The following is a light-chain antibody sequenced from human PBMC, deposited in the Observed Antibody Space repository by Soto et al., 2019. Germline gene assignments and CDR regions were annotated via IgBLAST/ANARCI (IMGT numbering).Light chain of an antibody. V-gene: IGKV3-15*01. J-gene: IGKJ2*01. CDR1: QSVSSN. CDR2: GAS. CDR3: QHYSDWPPYT. Sequence: EIVMTQSPATLSVSPGERVTLSCRASQSVSSNLAWYQQKPGQTPRLLIYGASTRATGIPTRFSGSGSGTEFTLTITSLQSEDFAVDYCQHYSDWPPYTFGQGTSLEIK.